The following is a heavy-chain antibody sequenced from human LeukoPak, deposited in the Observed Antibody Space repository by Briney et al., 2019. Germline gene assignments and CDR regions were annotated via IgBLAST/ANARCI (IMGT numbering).Heavy chain of an antibody. D-gene: IGHD1-26*01. CDR3: ARTGAIFDY. CDR2: ISYDGSNK. Sequence: GGSLRLSCAASGFTFSSYGMHWVRQAPGKGLEWVAVISYDGSNKYYADSVKGRFTISRDNSKNTLYLQMNSLRAEDTAVYYCARTGAIFDYWGQGTLVTVSS. V-gene: IGHV3-30*03. CDR1: GFTFSSYG. J-gene: IGHJ4*02.